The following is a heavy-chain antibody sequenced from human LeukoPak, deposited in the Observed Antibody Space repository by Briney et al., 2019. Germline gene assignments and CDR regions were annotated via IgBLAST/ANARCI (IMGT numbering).Heavy chain of an antibody. Sequence: ASVKVSCKASGYTFTSYYMHWVRQAPGQGLEWMGIINPSGGSTSYAQKFQGRVTMTRDTSTSTVYMELSSLRSEDTAVYYCARTGPGQSRPQDMVRGDPYYYYGMDVWGQGTTVTVSS. CDR3: ARTGPGQSRPQDMVRGDPYYYYGMDV. V-gene: IGHV1-46*01. CDR1: GYTFTSYY. D-gene: IGHD3-10*01. CDR2: INPSGGST. J-gene: IGHJ6*02.